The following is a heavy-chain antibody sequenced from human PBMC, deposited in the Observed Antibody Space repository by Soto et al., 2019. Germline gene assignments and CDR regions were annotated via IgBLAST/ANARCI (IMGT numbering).Heavy chain of an antibody. V-gene: IGHV6-1*01. Sequence: SQTLSLTCVISGDSVSSNTASWNWIRQSPSRGLEWLGRTYFRSKWYNDYAVSVKSRIIINPDTSNNQFSLQLNSVTPEDTAVYFCAKGDNLGPKTGYAFDPWGQGIMVTVS. CDR2: TYFRSKWYN. CDR1: GDSVSSNTAS. CDR3: AKGDNLGPKTGYAFDP. D-gene: IGHD5-12*01. J-gene: IGHJ5*02.